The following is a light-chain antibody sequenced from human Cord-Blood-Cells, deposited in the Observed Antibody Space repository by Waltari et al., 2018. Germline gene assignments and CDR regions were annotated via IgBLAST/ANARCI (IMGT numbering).Light chain of an antibody. CDR2: GKN. J-gene: IGLJ2*01. Sequence: SSELTQAPAVSVALGQSVRLTCHGDSVRRYNASSYQQKPGQAPVLVIYGKNKRPPGIPDRFSGSSSGNTASLTITGAQAEDEADYYCNSRDSSGNHVVFGGGTKLTVL. CDR1: SVRRYN. V-gene: IGLV3-19*01. CDR3: NSRDSSGNHVV.